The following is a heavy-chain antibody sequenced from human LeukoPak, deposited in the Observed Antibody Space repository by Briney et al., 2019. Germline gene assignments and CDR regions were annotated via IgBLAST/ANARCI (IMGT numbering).Heavy chain of an antibody. D-gene: IGHD1-1*01. CDR2: IYPGDSDT. CDR3: VRQPRVHTPDF. V-gene: IGHV5-51*01. J-gene: IGHJ4*02. Sequence: GESLKISCKGSGYSFTSYWIDWVRQMPGKGLEWMGIIYPGDSDTRYSPSFQGQVTISADKSISTAYLQWSSLKASDTATYYCVRQPRVHTPDFWGQGTLVTVSS. CDR1: GYSFTSYW.